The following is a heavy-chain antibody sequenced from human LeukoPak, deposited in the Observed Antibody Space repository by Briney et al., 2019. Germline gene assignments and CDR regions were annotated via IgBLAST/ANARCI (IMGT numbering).Heavy chain of an antibody. CDR3: AREPITMVRGHDAFDI. V-gene: IGHV4-59*12. Sequence: SETLSLTCTVSGGSISSYYWSWIRQPPGKGLEWIGYIYYSGSTNYNPSLKSRVTISVDTSKNQFSLKLSSVTAADTAVYYCAREPITMVRGHDAFDIWGQGTMVTVSS. J-gene: IGHJ3*02. D-gene: IGHD3-10*01. CDR1: GGSISSYY. CDR2: IYYSGST.